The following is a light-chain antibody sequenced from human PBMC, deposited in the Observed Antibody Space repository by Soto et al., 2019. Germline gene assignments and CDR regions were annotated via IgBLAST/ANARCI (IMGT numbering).Light chain of an antibody. J-gene: IGLJ2*01. Sequence: QSALTQPASVSGSPGQSITLSCTGTSSDIGGYDYVSWYQRHPGKAPKLIIYDVNNRPSGGSHRFSGSKSGNTASLTIAGLQAEDEADYYCTSYASGSSHVVFGGGTKLTVL. CDR1: SSDIGGYDY. CDR2: DVN. CDR3: TSYASGSSHVV. V-gene: IGLV2-14*01.